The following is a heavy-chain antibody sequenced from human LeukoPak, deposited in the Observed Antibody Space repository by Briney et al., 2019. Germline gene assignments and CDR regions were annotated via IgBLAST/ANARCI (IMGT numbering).Heavy chain of an antibody. V-gene: IGHV1-2*02. J-gene: IGHJ5*02. D-gene: IGHD5-18*01. CDR2: INPNSGDV. CDR1: GYTFTGYY. CDR3: ARGPFRNVDIAMVASRFDP. Sequence: ASVKVSCKASGYTFTGYYLHWVRQAPGQGLEWMGWINPNSGDVNYAQKFQGRVTMTRDTSITTAYMELSRLRSDDTAVYYCARGPFRNVDIAMVASRFDPWGQGTLVTVSS.